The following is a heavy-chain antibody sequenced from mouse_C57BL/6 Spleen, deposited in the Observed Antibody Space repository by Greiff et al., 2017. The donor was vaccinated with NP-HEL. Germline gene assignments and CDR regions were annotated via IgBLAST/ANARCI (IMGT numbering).Heavy chain of an antibody. V-gene: IGHV1-5*01. D-gene: IGHD1-1*01. CDR1: GYTFTSYW. CDR2: IYPGNSDT. CDR3: TRAYYYGSSHDGWFAY. Sequence: VQLQQSGTVLARPGASVKMSCKTSGYTFTSYWMHWVKQRPGQGLEWIGAIYPGNSDTSYNQKFKGKAKLTAVTSASTAYMELSSLTNEDSAVYYCTRAYYYGSSHDGWFAYWGQGTLVTVSA. J-gene: IGHJ3*01.